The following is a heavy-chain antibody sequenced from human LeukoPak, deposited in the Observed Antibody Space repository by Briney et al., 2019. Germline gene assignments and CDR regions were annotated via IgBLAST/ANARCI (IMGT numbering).Heavy chain of an antibody. V-gene: IGHV1-69*04. D-gene: IGHD3-22*01. CDR2: IIPILGIA. CDR3: ARDAWATILPMSSGYYHSAEYFQH. CDR1: GGTFSSYA. J-gene: IGHJ1*01. Sequence: SVKVSCKASGGTFSSYAISWVRQAPGQGLEWMGRIIPILGIANYAQKFQGRVTITADKSTSTAYMELSSLRSEDTAVYYCARDAWATILPMSSGYYHSAEYFQHWGQGTLVTVSS.